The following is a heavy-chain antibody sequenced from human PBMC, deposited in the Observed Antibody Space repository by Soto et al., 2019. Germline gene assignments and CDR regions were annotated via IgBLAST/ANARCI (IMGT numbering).Heavy chain of an antibody. D-gene: IGHD1-1*01. V-gene: IGHV4-31*03. J-gene: IGHJ5*02. CDR3: ARDTGFYGGYTGFDP. Sequence: QVQLQESGPGLLKPSQTLSLTCTVSGGSISGAAYYWSWIRHLPGKGLEWIGYNYYTGTTYYRPSRESRVTISLDTSKNQFSLTLTSVTAADTAVYYCARDTGFYGGYTGFDPWGQGTLVTVSS. CDR2: NYYTGTT. CDR1: GGSISGAAYY.